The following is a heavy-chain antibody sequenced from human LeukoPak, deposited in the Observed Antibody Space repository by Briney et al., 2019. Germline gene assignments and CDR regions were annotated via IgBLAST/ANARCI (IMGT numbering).Heavy chain of an antibody. J-gene: IGHJ6*03. CDR2: IYVTGST. CDR3: ARHIGGGIEDMDV. Sequence: PSETLSLTCTVSGGSIGTYYWSWIRQSPGKGLEWIGYIYVTGSTRYNPYLQSRVTISVDTSRNQFFLKMGSVTAADTAVYYCARHIGGGIEDMDVWGKGTKVTVSS. CDR1: GGSIGTYY. D-gene: IGHD3-16*02. V-gene: IGHV4-59*08.